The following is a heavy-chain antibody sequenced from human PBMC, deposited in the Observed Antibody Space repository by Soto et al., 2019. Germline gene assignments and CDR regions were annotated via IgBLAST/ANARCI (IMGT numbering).Heavy chain of an antibody. J-gene: IGHJ6*02. D-gene: IGHD3-10*01. Sequence: SGPMLVNPTQTLTLTCTFSGFSLGTSGMCVSWIRQPPGEALEWLAVIDWDDEKYYSTSLKTRLTISKDTSKNQVVLILTNTDPVDTATYYCARTVGRPGHYGSYYYYGMDVWGQGATVTVSS. CDR2: IDWDDEK. CDR3: ARTVGRPGHYGSYYYYGMDV. V-gene: IGHV2-70*01. CDR1: GFSLGTSGMC.